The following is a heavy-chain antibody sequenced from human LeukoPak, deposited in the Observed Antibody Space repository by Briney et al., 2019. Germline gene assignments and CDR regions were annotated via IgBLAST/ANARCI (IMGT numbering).Heavy chain of an antibody. CDR1: SDSISSYY. CDR2: IDCSGTT. Sequence: SETLSLTCTLSSDSISSYYWRWIRQPPGKGVEWVGDIDCSGTTNYNPGSKSRVTTSIDTSKNQFSMKLSSVTAADTAVYYCPKVVDSDKRWAFDIWGQGTMVTVSS. V-gene: IGHV4-59*01. J-gene: IGHJ3*02. D-gene: IGHD2-15*01. CDR3: PKVVDSDKRWAFDI.